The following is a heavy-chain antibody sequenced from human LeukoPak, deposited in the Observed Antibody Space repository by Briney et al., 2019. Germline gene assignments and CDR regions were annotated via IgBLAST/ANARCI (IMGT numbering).Heavy chain of an antibody. CDR1: GFTFSSYA. V-gene: IGHV3-23*01. D-gene: IGHD3-16*01. J-gene: IGHJ4*02. CDR3: ARGCRLGGD. CDR2: ITGSSHHT. Sequence: PGGSLRLSSAASGFTFSSYAMSWVRQAPGKGLESVSTITGSSHHTYYADSVKGRFTISRDNSNNTLYLQMNSLTAEDTAIYFCARGCRLGGDWGEGTLVTVSS.